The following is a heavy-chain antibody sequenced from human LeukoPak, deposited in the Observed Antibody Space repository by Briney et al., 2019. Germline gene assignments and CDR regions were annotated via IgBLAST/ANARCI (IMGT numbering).Heavy chain of an antibody. Sequence: SETLSLTCTVSGGSISSYYWSWIRQPPGKGLEWIGYIYYSGSTNYNPSLKSRVTISVDTSKNQFSLRLSSVTAADTAVYYCASTTGYKGWFDPWGQGTLVTVSS. CDR2: IYYSGST. D-gene: IGHD1-14*01. V-gene: IGHV4-59*01. J-gene: IGHJ5*02. CDR1: GGSISSYY. CDR3: ASTTGYKGWFDP.